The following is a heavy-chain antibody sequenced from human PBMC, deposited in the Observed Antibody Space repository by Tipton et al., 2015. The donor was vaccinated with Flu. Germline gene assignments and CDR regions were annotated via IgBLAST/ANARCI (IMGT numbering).Heavy chain of an antibody. J-gene: IGHJ6*02. CDR2: IGSTGSPT. CDR1: GFTFHDAW. CDR3: AKDPGGSSLSLFYYYDMDV. V-gene: IGHV3-11*04. D-gene: IGHD6-13*01. Sequence: SLRLSCTASGFTFHDAWMSWVRQAPGKGLEWISHIGSTGSPTYFADSLKGRFSVSRDNARNSVSLLLTSLRADDTAVYYCAKDPGGSSLSLFYYYDMDVWGQGTTVTVSS.